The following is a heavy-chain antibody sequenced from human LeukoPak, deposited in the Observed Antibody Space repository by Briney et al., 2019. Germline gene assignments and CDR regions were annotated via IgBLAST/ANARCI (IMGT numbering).Heavy chain of an antibody. CDR1: GGSIGSYY. Sequence: PSETLSLTCTVSGGSIGSYYWSWIRQPPGKGLEWIGYIYYTGRTYYNPSLKSRVTISADTSVNQFSLKLTSVTAADTAVYYCVRGQFFFAFWSRGTPVTVSS. J-gene: IGHJ2*01. CDR2: IYYTGRT. CDR3: VRGQFFFAF. D-gene: IGHD3-3*01. V-gene: IGHV4-59*12.